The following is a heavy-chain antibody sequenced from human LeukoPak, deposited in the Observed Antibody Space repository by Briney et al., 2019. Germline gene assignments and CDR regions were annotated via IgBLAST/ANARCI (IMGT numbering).Heavy chain of an antibody. J-gene: IGHJ3*02. CDR2: ISGSGGST. Sequence: GGSLRLSCAASGFTFSTYAMSWVRQAPGKGLEWVSAISGSGGSTYYADSVKGRFTISRDNAKNSLYLQMNSLRAEDTAVYYCAREVAVAGHDAFDIWGQGTMVTVSS. V-gene: IGHV3-23*01. CDR1: GFTFSTYA. D-gene: IGHD6-19*01. CDR3: AREVAVAGHDAFDI.